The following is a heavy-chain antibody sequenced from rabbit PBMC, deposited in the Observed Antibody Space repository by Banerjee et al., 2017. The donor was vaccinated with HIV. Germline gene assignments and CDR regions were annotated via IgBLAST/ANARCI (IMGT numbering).Heavy chain of an antibody. J-gene: IGHJ4*01. V-gene: IGHV1S40*01. CDR1: GFSFSSGYW. Sequence: QSLEESGGDLVKPGASLTLTCTASGFSFSSGYWICWVRQAPGKGLEWIACIYTGSSAYYATWATGRFTASKTSSTTVTLQMTSLTAADTATYFCARENGDGYVGAGDGNLWGPGTLVTVS. CDR2: IYTGSSA. D-gene: IGHD6-1*01. CDR3: ARENGDGYVGAGDGNL.